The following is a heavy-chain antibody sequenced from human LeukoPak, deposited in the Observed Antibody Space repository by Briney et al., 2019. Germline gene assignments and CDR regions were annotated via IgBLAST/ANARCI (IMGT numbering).Heavy chain of an antibody. D-gene: IGHD1-1*01. CDR3: ATEGWNRIDY. Sequence: PSETLSLTCTVSGGSISSGSYYWTWIRQPAGKGLEWIGRIYTSGSTNYNPSLKSRVTMSVDTSKNQFSLKLSSVTAADTAVYYCATEGWNRIDYWGQGTLVTVSS. J-gene: IGHJ4*02. V-gene: IGHV4-61*02. CDR1: GGSISSGSYY. CDR2: IYTSGST.